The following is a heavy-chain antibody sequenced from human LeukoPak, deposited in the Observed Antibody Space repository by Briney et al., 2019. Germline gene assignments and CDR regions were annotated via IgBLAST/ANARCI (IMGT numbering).Heavy chain of an antibody. D-gene: IGHD3-9*01. CDR2: IYYSGST. CDR3: ARVGDYKGVY. Sequence: SETLSLTCTVSGGSFSSGSYYWSWIRQPPGKGLEWIGYIYYSGSTNYNPSLKSRVTISVDTSKNQFSLKLSSVTAADTAVYYCARVGDYKGVYWGQGILVSVSS. CDR1: GGSFSSGSYY. V-gene: IGHV4-61*01. J-gene: IGHJ4*02.